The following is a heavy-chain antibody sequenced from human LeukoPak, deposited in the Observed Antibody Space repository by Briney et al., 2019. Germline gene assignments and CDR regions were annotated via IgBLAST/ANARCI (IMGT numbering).Heavy chain of an antibody. CDR2: ISPSGGST. J-gene: IGHJ4*02. V-gene: IGHV1-46*01. D-gene: IGHD2-21*02. CDR1: GYTFTSNY. CDR3: ARDRGGYYDFDY. Sequence: ASVKVSCKAFGYTFTSNYMHWVRQAPGQGPEWMGVISPSGGSTTYAQKFQGRVTLTRDMSTSTDYLELSSLRSEDTAVYYCARDRGGYYDFDYWGQGILVTVSS.